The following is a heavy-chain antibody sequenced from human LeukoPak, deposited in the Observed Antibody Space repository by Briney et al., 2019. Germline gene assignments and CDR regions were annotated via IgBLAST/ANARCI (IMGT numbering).Heavy chain of an antibody. V-gene: IGHV1-69*05. Sequence: SVKVSCNASGGTFSCCAISWVRQAPGQGLEWMGGIIPIFGTANYAQTFQGRVTITTDESTSTAYIELSSLRSEDTAVYYCARARSNWFDPWGQGTLVTVSS. CDR2: IIPIFGTA. CDR3: ARARSNWFDP. J-gene: IGHJ5*02. CDR1: GGTFSCCA.